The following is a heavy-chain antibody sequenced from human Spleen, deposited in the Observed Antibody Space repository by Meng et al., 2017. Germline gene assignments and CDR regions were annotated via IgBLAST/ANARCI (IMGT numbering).Heavy chain of an antibody. Sequence: LVLYGPCVNEPGASMKDSCQASGEHFTSYAMNWVRQAPGRGLEWMGRINPKSGDTHYAQKFQATVTMTGDTSISTAYMELSGLRSDDTAMYYCARDEDISAAGKLFGDYWGQGTLVTVSS. V-gene: IGHV1-2*06. D-gene: IGHD6-25*01. J-gene: IGHJ4*02. CDR1: GEHFTSYA. CDR2: INPKSGDT. CDR3: ARDEDISAAGKLFGDY.